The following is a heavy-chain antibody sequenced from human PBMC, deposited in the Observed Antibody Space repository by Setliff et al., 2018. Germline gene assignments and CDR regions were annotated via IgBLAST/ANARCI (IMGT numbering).Heavy chain of an antibody. V-gene: IGHV4-59*02. CDR3: AKGRGEMDS. Sequence: SETLSLTCTVSFDYAGLHYWTWIRQPPGKGLEWIGYIYYSGSTDSHPSLKSRVSISIDTSKNQFSLNVRSVTAADTAIYYCAKGRGEMDSWGQGILVTVSS. CDR2: IYYSGST. CDR1: FDYAGLHY. D-gene: IGHD3-10*01. J-gene: IGHJ4*02.